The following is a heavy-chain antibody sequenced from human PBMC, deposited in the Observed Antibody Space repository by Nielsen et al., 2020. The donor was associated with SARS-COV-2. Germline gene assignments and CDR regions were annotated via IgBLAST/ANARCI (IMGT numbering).Heavy chain of an antibody. CDR2: ISNDGNYQ. CDR1: GFTFRTYG. V-gene: IGHV3-30*03. D-gene: IGHD5-24*01. J-gene: IGHJ4*02. Sequence: GGSLRLSCAASGFTFRTYGMHWVRQAPGKGLEWVALISNDGNYQYYAESVKGRFTISRDNARNTLYLQMSGLRAEDTGVYYCASRQDGYNYDTQWGQGARVTVSS. CDR3: ASRQDGYNYDTQ.